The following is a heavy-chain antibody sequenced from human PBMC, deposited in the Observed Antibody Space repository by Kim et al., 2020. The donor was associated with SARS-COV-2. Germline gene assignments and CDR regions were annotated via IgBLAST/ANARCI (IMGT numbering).Heavy chain of an antibody. V-gene: IGHV3-30*18. Sequence: GGSLRLSCAASGFTFSSYGMHWVRQAPGKGLEWVAVISYDGSNKYYADSVKGRFTISRDNSKNTLYLQMNSLRAEDTAVYYCAKDHEQWLLLGGFDPWGQGTLVTVSS. CDR3: AKDHEQWLLLGGFDP. J-gene: IGHJ5*02. CDR2: ISYDGSNK. CDR1: GFTFSSYG. D-gene: IGHD6-19*01.